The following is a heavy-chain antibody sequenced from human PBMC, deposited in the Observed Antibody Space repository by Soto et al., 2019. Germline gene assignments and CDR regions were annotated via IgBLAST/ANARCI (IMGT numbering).Heavy chain of an antibody. V-gene: IGHV4-59*01. CDR1: RRSIRSSY. J-gene: IGHJ5*02. CDR3: ARRVDYSDDPAWFDP. Sequence: SQTLSLTCPVARRSIRSSYWSWIRPPPGKGLEWIGYIYHSGRTNYNPSLKSRVTISVDTSKDQVARKVSAVTAADTAVYFCARRVDYSDDPAWFDPWGQGTLVTVSS. D-gene: IGHD4-17*01. CDR2: IYHSGRT.